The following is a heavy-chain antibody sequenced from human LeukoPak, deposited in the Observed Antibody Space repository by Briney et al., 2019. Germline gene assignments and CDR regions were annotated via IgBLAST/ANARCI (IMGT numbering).Heavy chain of an antibody. CDR1: GGSISSYY. Sequence: SETLSLTCTVSGGSISSYYWSWIRQPAGKGLEWIGRTYTSGSTNYNPSLKSRVTISVDTSKNQFSLKLSSVTAADTAVYYCARTDSSGYLYYFDYWGQGTLVTVSS. V-gene: IGHV4-4*07. J-gene: IGHJ4*02. D-gene: IGHD3-22*01. CDR3: ARTDSSGYLYYFDY. CDR2: TYTSGST.